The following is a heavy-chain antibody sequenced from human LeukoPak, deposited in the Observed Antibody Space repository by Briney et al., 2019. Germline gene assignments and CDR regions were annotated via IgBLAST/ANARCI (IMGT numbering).Heavy chain of an antibody. Sequence: PGGSLRLSCAASGFTLSSHDMHWVRQASGKGLEWVSAIAISGNRYYSRSVKGRFTTSRENGKNALYLQMDSLRAEDTALYYCARESSITSGTTGETFDFWGQGTTVTVSS. CDR1: GFTLSSHD. CDR2: IAISGNR. CDR3: ARESSITSGTTGETFDF. J-gene: IGHJ3*01. D-gene: IGHD1-1*01. V-gene: IGHV3-13*01.